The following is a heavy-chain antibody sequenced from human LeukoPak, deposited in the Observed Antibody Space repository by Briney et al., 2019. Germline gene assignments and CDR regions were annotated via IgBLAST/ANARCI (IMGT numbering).Heavy chain of an antibody. CDR3: ARTRYYYNSKSYGAPYYFDY. CDR2: IYHSGST. D-gene: IGHD3-10*01. CDR1: GYSISSGYY. Sequence: SETLSLTCTVSGYSISSGYYWGWIGQPPGKGLEWIGSIYHSGSTYYNPSLKSRVTISVDTSKNQFSLKLSSVTAADTAVYYCARTRYYYNSKSYGAPYYFDYWGQGTLVTVSS. J-gene: IGHJ4*02. V-gene: IGHV4-38-2*02.